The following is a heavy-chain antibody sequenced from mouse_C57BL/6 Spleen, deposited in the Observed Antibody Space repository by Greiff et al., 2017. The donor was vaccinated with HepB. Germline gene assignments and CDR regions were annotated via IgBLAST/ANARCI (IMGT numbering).Heavy chain of an antibody. D-gene: IGHD2-10*01. CDR1: GFSFNTYA. CDR2: IRSKSNNYAT. Sequence: EVQLVESGGGLVQPKGSLKLSCAASGFSFNTYAMNWVRQAPGKGLEWVARIRSKSNNYATYYADSVKDRFTISRDDSESMLYLQMNNLKTEDTAMYYCVSSYYDAMDYWGQGTSVTVSS. CDR3: VSSYYDAMDY. J-gene: IGHJ4*01. V-gene: IGHV10-1*01.